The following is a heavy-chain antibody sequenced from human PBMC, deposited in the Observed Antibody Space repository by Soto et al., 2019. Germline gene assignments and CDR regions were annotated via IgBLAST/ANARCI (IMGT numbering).Heavy chain of an antibody. D-gene: IGHD3-9*01. CDR3: ARDDWLSPRNFDY. CDR1: GFTFSSYS. V-gene: IGHV3-21*01. CDR2: ISSSSYI. J-gene: IGHJ4*02. Sequence: GGSLRLSCAASGFTFSSYSMNWVRQAPGKGLEWVSSISSSSYIYYADSVKGRFTISRDNAKNSLYLQMNSLRAEDTAVYYCARDDWLSPRNFDYWGQGTLVTVSS.